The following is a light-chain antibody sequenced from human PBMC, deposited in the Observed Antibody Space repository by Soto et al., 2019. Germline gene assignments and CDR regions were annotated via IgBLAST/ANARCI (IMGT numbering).Light chain of an antibody. CDR1: QSISSY. CDR3: QQSYSTPRT. Sequence: DIQMTQSPSSLSASVGDRVTITCRASQSISSYLNWYQQKPGKAPKLLIYAASSLQSGVPSRFSGRGSGTDLSLTISSLQPEDVATYYCQQSYSTPRTFGQGTKVEIK. J-gene: IGKJ1*01. V-gene: IGKV1-39*01. CDR2: AAS.